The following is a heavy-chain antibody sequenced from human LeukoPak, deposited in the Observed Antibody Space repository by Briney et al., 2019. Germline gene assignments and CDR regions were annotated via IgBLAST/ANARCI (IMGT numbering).Heavy chain of an antibody. Sequence: GASVKVSCEASGYTFTSYDINWVRQATGQGLEWMGWMNPNSGNTGYAQKFQGRVTMTRNTSISTAYMELSSLRSEDTAVYYCARGGYYDSSGYGKMPLSWGQGTLVTVSS. J-gene: IGHJ4*02. CDR2: MNPNSGNT. CDR3: ARGGYYDSSGYGKMPLS. V-gene: IGHV1-8*01. CDR1: GYTFTSYD. D-gene: IGHD3-22*01.